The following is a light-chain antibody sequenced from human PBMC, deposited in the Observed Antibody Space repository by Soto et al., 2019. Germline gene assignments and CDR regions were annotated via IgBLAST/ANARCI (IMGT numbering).Light chain of an antibody. CDR2: GAS. Sequence: DIPMTQSPSSLSASVGDRVTITCRASQSISSYLNWYHQKPGKAPKLLIYGASSLQSGVPSRFSGSGSGTDFTLTISSLQPEDFATYYCQQSYSNPPITFGGGTKVEVK. CDR1: QSISSY. CDR3: QQSYSNPPIT. V-gene: IGKV1-39*01. J-gene: IGKJ4*01.